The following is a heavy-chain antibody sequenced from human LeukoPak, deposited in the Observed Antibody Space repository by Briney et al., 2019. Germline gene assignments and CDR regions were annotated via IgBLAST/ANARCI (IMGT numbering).Heavy chain of an antibody. CDR1: GGSISSYY. Sequence: ASDTLSLTCTVSGGSISSYYWTWIRQPAGKGLEWIGRIYTSGSTNYNPSLKSRVTMSVDTSKNQFSLKLSSVTAADTAVYYCARDGYYRNDAFDIWGQGTTVTVSS. D-gene: IGHD3-22*01. CDR3: ARDGYYRNDAFDI. J-gene: IGHJ3*02. CDR2: IYTSGST. V-gene: IGHV4-4*07.